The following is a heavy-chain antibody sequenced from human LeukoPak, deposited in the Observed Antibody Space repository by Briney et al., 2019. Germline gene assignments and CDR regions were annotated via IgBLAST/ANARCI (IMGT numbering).Heavy chain of an antibody. CDR2: ISGRGDKT. J-gene: IGHJ4*02. CDR3: AKDHESDGYPCLDH. Sequence: GGSLRLSCEVSRFSFSSYAMTWFRQAPGKGLEWVSAISGRGDKTSYADSVKGRVTISRDNSRNTLSLQMDSLRAEDTAVYYCAKDHESDGYPCLDHWGLGTLVTVSS. V-gene: IGHV3-23*01. D-gene: IGHD3-22*01. CDR1: RFSFSSYA.